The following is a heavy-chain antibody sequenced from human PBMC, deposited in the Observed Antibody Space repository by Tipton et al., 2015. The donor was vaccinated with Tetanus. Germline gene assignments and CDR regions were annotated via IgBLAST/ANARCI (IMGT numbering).Heavy chain of an antibody. CDR1: GGSFSTYI. CDR2: IIPIFGTI. J-gene: IGHJ4*02. D-gene: IGHD3-22*01. V-gene: IGHV1-69*06. Sequence: VQLVQSGAEVKKPGSSVKVSCPTSGGSFSTYITSWVRQAPGQGLEWMGGIIPIFGTITYAQKFQDRLKITADKSTNTAYMELNNLRSEDTAVYYCARSRGGTRVYYAIAFWGQGTLVTVSS. CDR3: ARSRGGTRVYYAIAF.